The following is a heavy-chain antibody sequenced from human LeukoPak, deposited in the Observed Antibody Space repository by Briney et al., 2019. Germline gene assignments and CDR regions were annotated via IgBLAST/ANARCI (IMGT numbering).Heavy chain of an antibody. CDR3: ARSVSGSYYDWFDP. V-gene: IGHV4-34*01. D-gene: IGHD1-26*01. CDR1: GGSLRGYY. CDR2: INHSGST. J-gene: IGHJ5*02. Sequence: SETLSLTCEVYGGSLRGYYWSWIRQPPGKGLEWIGEINHSGSTDYNPSLESRVTISADTSKIQFYLKVTSVTAADTAVYYCARSVSGSYYDWFDPWGQGTLVTVSS.